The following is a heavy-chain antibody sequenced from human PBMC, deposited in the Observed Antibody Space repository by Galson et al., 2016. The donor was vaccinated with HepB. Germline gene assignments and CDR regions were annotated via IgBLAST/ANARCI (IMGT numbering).Heavy chain of an antibody. Sequence: SVKVSCKASGYTFTSYAMHWVRQAPGQRLEWMGWTNAGNGNTKYSQKFQGRVTITRDTSASTVYLELSSLRSEDTAVYYCARRIYYYNSGSYYDYWGQGALVTVSS. CDR2: TNAGNGNT. J-gene: IGHJ4*02. V-gene: IGHV1-3*01. CDR1: GYTFTSYA. D-gene: IGHD3-10*01. CDR3: ARRIYYYNSGSYYDY.